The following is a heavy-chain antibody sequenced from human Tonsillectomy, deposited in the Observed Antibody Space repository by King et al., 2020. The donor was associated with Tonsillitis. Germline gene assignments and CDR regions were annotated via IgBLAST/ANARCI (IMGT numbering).Heavy chain of an antibody. D-gene: IGHD3-22*01. CDR3: VRDRNYHDRRTYYDVLDV. CDR2: IKGDGSVK. CDR1: EFTFSEYW. V-gene: IGHV3-7*01. J-gene: IGHJ3*01. Sequence: EVQLVESGGGLVQPGGSLRLSCVASEFTFSEYWMTWIRQAPGGGLGGVANIKGDGSVKYYVDSVGGRFTISRDNADSSLFLRMNSLRAEDTAMYYCVRDRNYHDRRTYYDVLDVWGPGTMVTVSS.